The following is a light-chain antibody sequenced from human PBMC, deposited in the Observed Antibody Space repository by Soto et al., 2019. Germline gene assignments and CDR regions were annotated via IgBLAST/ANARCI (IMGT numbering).Light chain of an antibody. Sequence: IQMTQSTSSLSASVGDIVTITFLASHIISYYLNRYQQKPGRAPRLLIYTTSSLQSGVPSKFSGSASGTDFTLTISSLQPEDFATYYCQQSYTTPWTFGQGTKVDIK. CDR3: QQSYTTPWT. V-gene: IGKV1-39*01. CDR1: HIISYY. CDR2: TTS. J-gene: IGKJ1*01.